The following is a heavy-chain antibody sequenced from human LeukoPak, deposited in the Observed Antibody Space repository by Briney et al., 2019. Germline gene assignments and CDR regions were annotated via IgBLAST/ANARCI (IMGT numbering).Heavy chain of an antibody. CDR1: GGSISSYY. D-gene: IGHD2-15*01. CDR3: ARAVVVAATPAFDI. J-gene: IGHJ3*02. Sequence: SETLSLTCIVSGGSISSYYWSWIRQPPGKGLEWIGYIYYSGSTNYNPTLKSRVTISVDTSKNQFSLKLSSVTAADTAVYYCARAVVVAATPAFDIWGQGTMVTVSS. CDR2: IYYSGST. V-gene: IGHV4-59*08.